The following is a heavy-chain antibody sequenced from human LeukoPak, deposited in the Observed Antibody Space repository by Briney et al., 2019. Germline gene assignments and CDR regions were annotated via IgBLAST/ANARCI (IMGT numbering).Heavy chain of an antibody. V-gene: IGHV4-39*07. Sequence: SETLSLTCTVSGGSISSSSYYWGWIRQPPGKGLEWIGSIYYSGSTYYNPSLKSRVTMSPDTSKNQFSLNLRSVTAADTAVYFCARGQSHFDYWGQGALVTVSS. CDR3: ARGQSHFDY. J-gene: IGHJ4*02. CDR2: IYYSGST. CDR1: GGSISSSSYY.